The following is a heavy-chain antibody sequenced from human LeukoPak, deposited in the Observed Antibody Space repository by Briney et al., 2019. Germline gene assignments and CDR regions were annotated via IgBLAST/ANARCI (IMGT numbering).Heavy chain of an antibody. CDR2: VFYSGST. V-gene: IGHV4-59*11. Sequence: PSETLSLTCTISGGSISTHYWSWVRQSPGKGPEWIGNVFYSGSTNYNPSLKSRVIISVDMSKNQFSLKLSSVTAADTAVYYCARVSNCSGGSCYPSNWFDPWGQGTLVTVSS. J-gene: IGHJ5*02. CDR3: ARVSNCSGGSCYPSNWFDP. CDR1: GGSISTHY. D-gene: IGHD2-15*01.